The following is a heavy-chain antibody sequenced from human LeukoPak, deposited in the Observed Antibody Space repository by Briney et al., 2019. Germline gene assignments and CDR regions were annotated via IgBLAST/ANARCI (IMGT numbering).Heavy chain of an antibody. Sequence: GASVKVSFKASGGTFSSYAISWVRQAPGQGLEWMERIMPIFGTANYAQKFQGRVTTTTDESTSTAYMELSSLRSEDTAVYYCARDELHQYYFDYWGQGTLVTVSS. D-gene: IGHD1-7*01. CDR2: IMPIFGTA. CDR1: GGTFSSYA. J-gene: IGHJ4*02. CDR3: ARDELHQYYFDY. V-gene: IGHV1-69*05.